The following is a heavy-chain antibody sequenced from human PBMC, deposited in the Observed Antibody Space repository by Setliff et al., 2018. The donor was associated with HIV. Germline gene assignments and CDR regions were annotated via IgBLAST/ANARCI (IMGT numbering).Heavy chain of an antibody. CDR3: ARGNWGMLGY. Sequence: PSETLPLTCAVYGGSFNDYWWTWIRQPPGEGLEWIAEINHNGNSNYNSSLKSRVTISVDTSKNQFSLELRSVTAADTAVYFCARGNWGMLGYWGQGTLVTVSS. D-gene: IGHD7-27*01. CDR2: INHNGNS. V-gene: IGHV4-34*01. J-gene: IGHJ4*02. CDR1: GGSFNDYW.